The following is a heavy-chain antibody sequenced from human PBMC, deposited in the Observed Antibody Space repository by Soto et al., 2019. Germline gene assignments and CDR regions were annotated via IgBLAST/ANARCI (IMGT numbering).Heavy chain of an antibody. CDR1: GFTVSNAC. J-gene: IGHJ6*02. D-gene: IGHD3-3*01. Sequence: PXGCLGLSCAACGFTVSNACMSWVRQAPGKGLEWVGRIKSKTDGGTTDYAAPVKGRFTISRDDSKNTLYLQMNSLKTEDTAVYYCTSLRRDHDFWPGYSNYYYYGMDVCGQRTTVTVSS. CDR3: TSLRRDHDFWPGYSNYYYYGMDV. V-gene: IGHV3-15*01. CDR2: IKSKTDGGTT.